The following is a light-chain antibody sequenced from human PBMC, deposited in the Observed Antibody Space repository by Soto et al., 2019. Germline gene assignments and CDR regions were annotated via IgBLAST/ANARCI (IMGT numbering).Light chain of an antibody. J-gene: IGKJ1*01. V-gene: IGKV2-28*01. CDR2: LGS. CDR1: LFVLHSSGYHY. CDR3: MQALQSPRT. Sequence: DILMTQSPLSLTVTPGEPASISCLSSLFVLHSSGYHYLDWFLQKPGQSPQLLIYLGSNRASGVPDRFSGSGSGTNFTLHINRVEAEDVGIYYCMQALQSPRTFGRGTRWIS.